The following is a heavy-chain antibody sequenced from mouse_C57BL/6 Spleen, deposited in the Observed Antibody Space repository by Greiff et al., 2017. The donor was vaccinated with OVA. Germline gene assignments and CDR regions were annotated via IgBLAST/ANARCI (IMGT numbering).Heavy chain of an antibody. J-gene: IGHJ2*01. Sequence: EVKLQESGPGLVKPSQSLSLTCFVTGYSITSGYYWNWIRQFPGNKLEWMGYISYDGSNNYNPSLKNRISITRDTSKNQFFLKLNSVTTEDTATYYCARFDYDGFDYWGQGTTLTVSS. V-gene: IGHV3-6*01. CDR3: ARFDYDGFDY. D-gene: IGHD2-4*01. CDR1: GYSITSGYY. CDR2: ISYDGSN.